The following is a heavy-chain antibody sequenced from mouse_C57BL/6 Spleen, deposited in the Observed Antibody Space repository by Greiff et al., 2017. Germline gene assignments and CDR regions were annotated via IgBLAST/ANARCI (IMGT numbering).Heavy chain of an antibody. CDR2: IYPSDSET. CDR3: ATGSPWYFDV. D-gene: IGHD4-1*01. Sequence: AQLQQPGAELVRPGSSVKLSCKASGYTFTSYWMDWVKQRPGQGLEWIGNIYPSDSETHYNQKFKDKATLTVDKSSSTAYMQLSSLTSEDSAVYYCATGSPWYFDVWGTGTTVTVSS. CDR1: GYTFTSYW. J-gene: IGHJ1*03. V-gene: IGHV1-61*01.